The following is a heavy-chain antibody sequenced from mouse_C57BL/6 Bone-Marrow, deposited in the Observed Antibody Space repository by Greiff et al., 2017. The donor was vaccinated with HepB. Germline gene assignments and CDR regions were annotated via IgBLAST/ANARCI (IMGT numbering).Heavy chain of an antibody. Sequence: QVQLQQSGPGLVQPSQSLSITCTVSGFSLTSYGVHWVRQSPGKGLEWLGVIWSGGSTDYNAAFISRLSISKDNSKSQVFFKMNSLQADDTAIYYCARKGDDYPCFDYWGQGTTLTVSS. V-gene: IGHV2-2*01. J-gene: IGHJ2*01. CDR3: ARKGDDYPCFDY. D-gene: IGHD2-4*01. CDR1: GFSLTSYG. CDR2: IWSGGST.